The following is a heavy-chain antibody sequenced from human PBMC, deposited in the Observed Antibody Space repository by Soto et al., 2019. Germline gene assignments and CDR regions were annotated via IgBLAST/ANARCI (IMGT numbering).Heavy chain of an antibody. D-gene: IGHD3-22*01. CDR1: GFTFSSYS. CDR2: ISSNSNYI. V-gene: IGHV3-21*01. J-gene: IGHJ4*02. CDR3: ARENYYYDSGGYFGY. Sequence: EVQLVESGGGLVKPGGSLRLSCAASGFTFSSYSMNWVRQAPGKGLEWVSSISSNSNYIYYADSVKGRFTISRDNAKNSLYLQMNSLSPEDTAVYYCARENYYYDSGGYFGYWGQGTLVTASS.